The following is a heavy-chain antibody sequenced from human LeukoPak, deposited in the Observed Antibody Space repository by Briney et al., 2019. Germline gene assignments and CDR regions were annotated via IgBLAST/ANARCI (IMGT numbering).Heavy chain of an antibody. D-gene: IGHD1-26*01. V-gene: IGHV3-7*05. Sequence: GGSLRLSCAASGFTFSGHWMNWVRQPPGKGLEWVANIKADGSEKYYVDSVKGRFTISRDDAKRTVDLQMDNLRAEDTAIYYCAYRNNFEYWGQGALVTVSS. CDR1: GFTFSGHW. CDR3: AYRNNFEY. J-gene: IGHJ4*02. CDR2: IKADGSEK.